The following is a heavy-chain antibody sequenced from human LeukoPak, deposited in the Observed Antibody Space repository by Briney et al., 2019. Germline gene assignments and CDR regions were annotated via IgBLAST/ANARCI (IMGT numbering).Heavy chain of an antibody. V-gene: IGHV1-2*02. CDR2: INPNSGGT. J-gene: IGHJ4*02. Sequence: GASVKVSCTASGYTFTGYFMHWVRQAPGQGLEWMGWINPNSGGTNYAQKFQGRVTMTSDTSISTAYIELTRLRSDDTAVYYCARDLDGSSGCDYWSQGTLVTVSS. CDR3: ARDLDGSSGCDY. CDR1: GYTFTGYF. D-gene: IGHD6-13*01.